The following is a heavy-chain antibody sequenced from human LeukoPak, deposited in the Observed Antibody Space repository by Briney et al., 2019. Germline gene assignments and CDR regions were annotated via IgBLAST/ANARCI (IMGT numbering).Heavy chain of an antibody. J-gene: IGHJ6*03. Sequence: PGGSLRLSCAASGFTFSSYEMNWVRQAPGKGLEWVSYISSSGSTIYYADSVKGRFTISRDNAKNSLYLQMNSLRAEDTAVYYCARSRAKVYYYYMDVWGKGTTVTISS. V-gene: IGHV3-48*03. CDR2: ISSSGSTI. CDR3: ARSRAKVYYYYMDV. CDR1: GFTFSSYE.